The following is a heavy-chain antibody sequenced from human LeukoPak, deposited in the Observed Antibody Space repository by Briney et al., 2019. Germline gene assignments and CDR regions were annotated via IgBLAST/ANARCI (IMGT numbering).Heavy chain of an antibody. CDR2: INHSGST. Sequence: SETLSLTCAVYGGSFSGYYWSWIRQPPGKGLEWIGEINHSGSTNYNPSLKSRDTISVDTSKNQFSLKLSSVTAADTAVYYCASDPGISGVYFDYWGQGTLVTVSS. CDR1: GGSFSGYY. V-gene: IGHV4-34*01. J-gene: IGHJ4*02. D-gene: IGHD3-10*01. CDR3: ASDPGISGVYFDY.